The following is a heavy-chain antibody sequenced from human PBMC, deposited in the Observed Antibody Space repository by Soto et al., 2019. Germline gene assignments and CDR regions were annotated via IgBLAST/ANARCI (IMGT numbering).Heavy chain of an antibody. CDR2: ISSDGSET. V-gene: IGHV3-30*03. J-gene: IGHJ4*02. D-gene: IGHD6-19*01. CDR1: GFTFSTYG. CDR3: ARQEAGTDY. Sequence: QVQLVESGGGVVQPGRSLRLSCAAAGFTFSTYGMNWVRQAPGKGPEWVAIISSDGSETHYADSVKGRFIISRDNSRSTLYLQMNSLIVEDTAVYYCARQEAGTDYWGQGTLVTVSA.